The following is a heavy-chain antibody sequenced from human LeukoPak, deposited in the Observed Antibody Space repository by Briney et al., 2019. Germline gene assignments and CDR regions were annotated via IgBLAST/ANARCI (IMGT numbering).Heavy chain of an antibody. D-gene: IGHD6-19*01. Sequence: SETLSLTCTVSGGSISSYYWSWIRQPPGKGLEWIGYIYYSGSTNYNPSLKSRVTISVDTSKNQFSLKLSSVTAADTAVYYCARASRDSSGWYLAFDTWGQGTMVTVSS. CDR1: GGSISSYY. J-gene: IGHJ3*02. CDR3: ARASRDSSGWYLAFDT. V-gene: IGHV4-59*01. CDR2: IYYSGST.